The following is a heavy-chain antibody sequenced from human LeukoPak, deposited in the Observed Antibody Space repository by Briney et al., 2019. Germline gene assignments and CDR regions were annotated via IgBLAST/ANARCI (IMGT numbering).Heavy chain of an antibody. D-gene: IGHD3-9*01. V-gene: IGHV4-59*01. CDR3: ARGGGLRYFDWLPTAGLDY. CDR2: IYYSGST. CDR1: GRSISSYY. J-gene: IGHJ4*02. Sequence: SETLSLTCTLWGRSISSYYWIWIRQPPGKGLEGMGYIYYSGSTNYNPSLKSRVTMSVDPSKNQFSLQLSSVTAADTAVYYCARGGGLRYFDWLPTAGLDYWGQGTLVTVSS.